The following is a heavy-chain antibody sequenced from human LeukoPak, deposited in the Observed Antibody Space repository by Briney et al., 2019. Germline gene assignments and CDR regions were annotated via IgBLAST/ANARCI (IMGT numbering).Heavy chain of an antibody. Sequence: PGGSLRLSCAASGFTFRSYALSWVRQAPGKGLEWVSVISGSGGITYYADSVKGRFTISRDNSKNTLFLQMNSLRADDTAVYYCARQAYTTMAYIDYWGQGTLVTVSS. J-gene: IGHJ4*02. CDR1: GFTFRSYA. D-gene: IGHD5-18*01. CDR3: ARQAYTTMAYIDY. CDR2: ISGSGGIT. V-gene: IGHV3-23*01.